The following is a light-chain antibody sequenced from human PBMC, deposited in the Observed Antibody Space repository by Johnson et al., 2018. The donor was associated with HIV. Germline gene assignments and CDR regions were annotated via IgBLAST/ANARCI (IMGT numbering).Light chain of an antibody. CDR3: GTWDSSLSAYV. Sequence: QSVLTQAPSVSAAPGQKVTISCSGSSSNIGNNYVSWYQQLPGTAPKLLIYENKARPSGIPDRFSGSKSGTSATLGITGLQTGDEADYYCGTWDSSLSAYVFGTGTKVTVL. V-gene: IGLV1-51*01. CDR2: ENK. CDR1: SSNIGNNY. J-gene: IGLJ1*01.